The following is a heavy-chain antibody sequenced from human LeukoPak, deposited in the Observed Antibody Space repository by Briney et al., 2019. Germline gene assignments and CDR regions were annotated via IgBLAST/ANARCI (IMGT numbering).Heavy chain of an antibody. J-gene: IGHJ5*02. V-gene: IGHV1-18*01. D-gene: IGHD2-15*01. CDR2: ISAYNGNT. CDR3: ARDKESGGSCHATDRFDP. CDR1: GYTFTNYG. Sequence: ASVKVSCKTSGYTFTNYGISWVRQAPGQGLEWMGWISAYNGNTNYAQKLQGRVTMTTDTSTSTAYMELRSLRSDDTAVYYCARDKESGGSCHATDRFDPWGQGTLVTVSS.